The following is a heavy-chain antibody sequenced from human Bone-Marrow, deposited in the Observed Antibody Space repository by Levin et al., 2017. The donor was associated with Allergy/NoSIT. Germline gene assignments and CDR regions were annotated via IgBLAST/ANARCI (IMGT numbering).Heavy chain of an antibody. J-gene: IGHJ3*02. CDR2: IWTDGTKK. Sequence: GESLKISCAASGFTFSSYSIHWVRQAPGKGLEWVAVIWTDGTKKYYAESVKGRFTISRDNSKNTVYVQMDSLKVEDTAVYHCARDKLTGNSIEAFDIWGQGKMVTVSS. V-gene: IGHV3-30-3*01. CDR1: GFTFSSYS. CDR3: ARDKLTGNSIEAFDI. D-gene: IGHD1-20*01.